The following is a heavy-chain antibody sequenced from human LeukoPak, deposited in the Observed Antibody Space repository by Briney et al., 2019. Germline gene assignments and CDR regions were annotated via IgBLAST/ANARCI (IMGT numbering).Heavy chain of an antibody. V-gene: IGHV3-53*01. CDR1: GFTVSSNY. D-gene: IGHD4-17*01. J-gene: IGHJ4*02. CDR3: ARGRLDYGDPRYFDY. Sequence: GGSLRLSCAASGFTVSSNYMSWVRQAPGKGLEWVSVIYSGGSAYYADSVKGRFTISRDNSKNTLYLQMNSLRAEDTAVYYCARGRLDYGDPRYFDYWGQGTLVTVSS. CDR2: IYSGGSA.